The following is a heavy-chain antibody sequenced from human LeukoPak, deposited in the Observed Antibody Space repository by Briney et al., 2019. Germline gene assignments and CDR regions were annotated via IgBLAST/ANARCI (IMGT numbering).Heavy chain of an antibody. Sequence: SVKVSCKASGGTFISYAISWVRQAPGHGLEWMGGIIPIFGTANYAQKFQGRVTITADESTSTAYMELSSLRSEDTAVYYFARPYATYYYYGMDVWGQGATVTVSS. J-gene: IGHJ6*02. V-gene: IGHV1-69*13. CDR3: ARPYATYYYYGMDV. CDR2: IIPIFGTA. CDR1: GGTFISYA. D-gene: IGHD2-2*01.